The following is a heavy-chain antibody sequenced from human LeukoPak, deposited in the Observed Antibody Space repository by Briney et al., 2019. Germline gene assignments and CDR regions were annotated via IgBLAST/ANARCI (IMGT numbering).Heavy chain of an antibody. CDR2: ISIGGNTI. J-gene: IGHJ4*02. CDR3: ARGGPLIDC. CDR1: GFTFNNYE. V-gene: IGHV3-48*03. Sequence: GGSLRLSCAASGFTFNNYEMNWVRQAPGEGLEWVSYISIGGNTIYYADSVKGRFTISRDNAKNSLSLQMNSLRAEDTAVYFCARGGPLIDCWGQGTLVTVSS.